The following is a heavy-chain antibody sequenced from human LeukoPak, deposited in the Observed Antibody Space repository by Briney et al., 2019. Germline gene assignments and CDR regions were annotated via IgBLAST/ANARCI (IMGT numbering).Heavy chain of an antibody. J-gene: IGHJ4*02. Sequence: SETLSLTSTVSGVSIGSHYWSWIRQSPGKGLEWIGCVYNSGTTVYNPSLTGRVTISVDTSKNQYSLNLRSVTAADAAVYYCARDAYWGQGILVTVST. CDR3: ARDAY. CDR2: VYNSGTT. V-gene: IGHV4-59*11. CDR1: GVSIGSHY.